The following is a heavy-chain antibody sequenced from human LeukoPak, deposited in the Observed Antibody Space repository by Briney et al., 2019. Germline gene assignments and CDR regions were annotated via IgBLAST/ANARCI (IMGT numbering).Heavy chain of an antibody. Sequence: ASVTVSFRASGYTFTSYDINWVRQAPGQGLEGMGWMNPNSGNTGYAQKFQGRVTMTRDTSISTAYMELSRLRSDDTAVYYCARYDLTYYYDTSGYLRYYGMDVRGQGTTVTVSS. D-gene: IGHD3-22*01. CDR2: MNPNSGNT. J-gene: IGHJ6*02. V-gene: IGHV1-8*01. CDR1: GYTFTSYD. CDR3: ARYDLTYYYDTSGYLRYYGMDV.